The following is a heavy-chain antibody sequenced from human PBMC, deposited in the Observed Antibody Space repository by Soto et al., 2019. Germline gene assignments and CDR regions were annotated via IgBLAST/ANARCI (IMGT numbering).Heavy chain of an antibody. Sequence: QVQLVQSGAEVKKPGSSVKVSCKASGGTFSSYAISWVRQAPGHGLEWMGGIIPIFGTANYAQKFQGRVTSTADESTSTAYVELSSLRSEDTAVYYWARSCSSTSCLPYYYYGMDVWGRGTTVTVSS. CDR1: GGTFSSYA. J-gene: IGHJ6*02. CDR3: ARSCSSTSCLPYYYYGMDV. D-gene: IGHD2-2*01. V-gene: IGHV1-69*01. CDR2: IIPIFGTA.